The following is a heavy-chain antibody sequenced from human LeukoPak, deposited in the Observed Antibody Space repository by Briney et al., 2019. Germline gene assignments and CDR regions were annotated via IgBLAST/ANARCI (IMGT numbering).Heavy chain of an antibody. D-gene: IGHD3-9*01. J-gene: IGHJ3*02. CDR2: XXXXXXXX. CDR1: GGTFSSYA. V-gene: IGHV1-69*01. Sequence: ASVKVSCKASGGTFSSYAISWVRQAPGQGLEXXXXXXXXXXXXNYAQKFQGRVTITADESTSTAYMELSSLRSEDTAVYYCARELLPYYDILTGYYLSAFDIWGQGTMVTVSS. CDR3: ARELLPYYDILTGYYLSAFDI.